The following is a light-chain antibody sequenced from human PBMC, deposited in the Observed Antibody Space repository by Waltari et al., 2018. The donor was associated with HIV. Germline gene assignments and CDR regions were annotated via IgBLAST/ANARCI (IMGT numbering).Light chain of an antibody. Sequence: QSALTQPASVSGSPGQSITLSCTGTTTQVCAYKYVSWYPQHPGKAPKLMIYEVSNRPSGVSNRFSGSKSGNTASLTISGLQAEDEADYFCSSYTSSSTLVFGSGTKVTVL. CDR3: SSYTSSSTLV. CDR1: TTQVCAYKY. V-gene: IGLV2-14*01. J-gene: IGLJ1*01. CDR2: EVS.